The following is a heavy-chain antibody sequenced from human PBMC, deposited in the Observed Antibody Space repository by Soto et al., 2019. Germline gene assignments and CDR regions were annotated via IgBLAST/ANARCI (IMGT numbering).Heavy chain of an antibody. CDR3: AKGPLAIVGTTLPRDAFNI. D-gene: IGHD1-26*01. J-gene: IGHJ3*02. CDR2: ISHDGSYK. Sequence: GGSLRLSCAASGFSFTTYVMHWVRQAPGKGLEWVAVISHDGSYKYYGDAVKGRFTISRGTSKNAVYLEMNSLRPEDTAVYYCAKGPLAIVGTTLPRDAFNIWGQGTMVTVSS. CDR1: GFSFTTYV. V-gene: IGHV3-30*18.